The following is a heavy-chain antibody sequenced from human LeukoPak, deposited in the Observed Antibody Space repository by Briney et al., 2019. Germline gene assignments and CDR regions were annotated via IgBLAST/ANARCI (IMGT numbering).Heavy chain of an antibody. Sequence: AGSLRLSCAASGLTFRNYGMNWVRQLTGKELEWVSAISGSGDSTYQADSVRGRFTVSRDNSKNTLYLQMKSLRAEDTAVYYCAKVTGSGSYLADAFDIWGHGTVVTVSS. J-gene: IGHJ3*02. V-gene: IGHV3-23*01. CDR2: ISGSGDST. CDR3: AKVTGSGSYLADAFDI. D-gene: IGHD3-10*01. CDR1: GLTFRNYG.